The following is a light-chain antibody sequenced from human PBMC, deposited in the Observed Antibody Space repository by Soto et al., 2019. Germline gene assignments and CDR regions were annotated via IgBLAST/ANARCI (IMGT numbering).Light chain of an antibody. V-gene: IGLV2-23*01. CDR1: SSDVGTYDL. CDR3: CSFACSNSWV. CDR2: EAT. J-gene: IGLJ3*02. Sequence: QSALTQPASVSGSPGQSITISCTGRSSDVGTYDLVSWYQHHPGAAPKLMIYEATRRPSGISNRFSGSKSGNTASLTISGLQAEDEADYYCCSFACSNSWVFCGVPKLTVL.